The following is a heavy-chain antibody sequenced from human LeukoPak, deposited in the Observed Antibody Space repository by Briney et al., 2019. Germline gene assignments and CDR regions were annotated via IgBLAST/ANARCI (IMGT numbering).Heavy chain of an antibody. CDR1: GVSFSGYY. V-gene: IGHV4-34*01. CDR3: ARISRGSYRQWDY. Sequence: PSETLSLTCAVYGVSFSGYYWSWLRQPPGKGLEWIGEINHSGSTNYNPSLKIRVTISVDTSKNQFSLKLSSVTAADTAVYYCARISRGSYRQWDYWGQGTLVTVSS. CDR2: INHSGST. D-gene: IGHD3-16*02. J-gene: IGHJ4*02.